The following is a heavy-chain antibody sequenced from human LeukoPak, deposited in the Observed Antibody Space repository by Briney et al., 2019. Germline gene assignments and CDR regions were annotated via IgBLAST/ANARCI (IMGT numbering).Heavy chain of an antibody. CDR1: GFTFTTYY. CDR3: ARERPSSGYFDY. Sequence: ASVKVSCKASGFTFTTYYMHWVRQAPGQGLEWMGIINPSGGSTNYAQKFQGRVTMTRDTSTSTVYMELSSLRSEDTAVYYCARERPSSGYFDYWGQGTLVTASP. D-gene: IGHD3-22*01. J-gene: IGHJ4*02. V-gene: IGHV1-46*01. CDR2: INPSGGST.